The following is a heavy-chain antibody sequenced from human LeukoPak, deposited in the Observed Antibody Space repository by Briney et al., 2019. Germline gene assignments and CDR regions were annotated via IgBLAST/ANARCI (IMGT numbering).Heavy chain of an antibody. CDR2: IKEDGSIQ. CDR3: ARDVWTGVAVSDY. D-gene: IGHD6-19*01. CDR1: GFTFSSYW. Sequence: GGSLRLSCVASGFTFSSYWMTWVRQAPGKGLEWLSNIKEDGSIQYYLDSVRGRFTISRDSAKTSVYLQLNSLRADDTAVYYCARDVWTGVAVSDYWGQGTLVTVSS. V-gene: IGHV3-7*01. J-gene: IGHJ4*02.